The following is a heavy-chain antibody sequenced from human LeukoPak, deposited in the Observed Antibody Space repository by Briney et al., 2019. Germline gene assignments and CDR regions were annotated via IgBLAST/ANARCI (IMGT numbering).Heavy chain of an antibody. V-gene: IGHV1-2*02. J-gene: IGHJ4*02. CDR3: ARGSYRHLGSVIYDYVWGSYTPFDY. CDR2: INPNSGGT. Sequence: ASVKVSCKASGYTFTGYYMHWVRQAPGQGLEWMGWINPNSGGTNYAQKFQGRVTMTRDTSISTAYMELSRLRSDDTAVYYCARGSYRHLGSVIYDYVWGSYTPFDYWGQGTLVTVSS. D-gene: IGHD3-16*01. CDR1: GYTFTGYY.